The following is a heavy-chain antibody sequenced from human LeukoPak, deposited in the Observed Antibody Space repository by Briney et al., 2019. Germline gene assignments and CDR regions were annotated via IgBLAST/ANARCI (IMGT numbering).Heavy chain of an antibody. Sequence: ASVKVSCKASGYTFTTYGITWVRQAPGQGLEWMGRISAYNGNTNYAQKFQGRVAMTTDTSTSTAYMELRSLRFDDTAVYYCARALVDGYKELGYWGQGTLVTVSS. D-gene: IGHD5-24*01. V-gene: IGHV1-18*01. CDR1: GYTFTTYG. J-gene: IGHJ4*02. CDR2: ISAYNGNT. CDR3: ARALVDGYKELGY.